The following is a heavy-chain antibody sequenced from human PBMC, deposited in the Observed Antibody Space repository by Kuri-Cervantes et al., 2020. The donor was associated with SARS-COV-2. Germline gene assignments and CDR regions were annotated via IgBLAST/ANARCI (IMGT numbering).Heavy chain of an antibody. Sequence: LSLTCAASGFTFSNYWIHWVRQGPGKGLMWVSRINTDGTDGTYADSVRGRFTISRDNAKNMVYLQMNSLRVEDTAVYYCVYGDYYHSPALWGQGTLVTVSS. CDR3: VYGDYYHSPAL. J-gene: IGHJ4*02. CDR1: GFTFSNYW. V-gene: IGHV3-74*01. D-gene: IGHD4-17*01. CDR2: INTDGTDG.